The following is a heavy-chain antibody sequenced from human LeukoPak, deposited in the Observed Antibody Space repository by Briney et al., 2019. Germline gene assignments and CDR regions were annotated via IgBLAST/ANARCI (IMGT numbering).Heavy chain of an antibody. Sequence: TGGSLRLSCAASRLTFSDYAMTWVRQAPGKGLEWVSAIASGGGATYYADSVKGRFTISRDNPKNTLYLQMNSLRVEDTAVYYCAKLEGPTADWGQGTLVTVSS. CDR2: IASGGGAT. CDR1: RLTFSDYA. V-gene: IGHV3-23*01. J-gene: IGHJ4*02. D-gene: IGHD2-21*02. CDR3: AKLEGPTAD.